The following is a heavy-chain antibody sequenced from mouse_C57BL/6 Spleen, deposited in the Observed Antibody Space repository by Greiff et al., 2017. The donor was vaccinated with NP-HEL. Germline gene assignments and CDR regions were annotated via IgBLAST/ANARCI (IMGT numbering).Heavy chain of an antibody. CDR2: IYPGDGDT. CDR1: GYAFSSYW. CDR3: ARWLLPYAMDY. D-gene: IGHD2-3*01. J-gene: IGHJ4*01. V-gene: IGHV1-80*01. Sequence: QVQLQQSGAELVKPGASVKISCKASGYAFSSYWMNWVKQRPGKGLEWIGQIYPGDGDTNYNGKFKGKATLTADKSSSTAYMQLSSLTSEDSAVYFCARWLLPYAMDYWDQGTSVTVSS.